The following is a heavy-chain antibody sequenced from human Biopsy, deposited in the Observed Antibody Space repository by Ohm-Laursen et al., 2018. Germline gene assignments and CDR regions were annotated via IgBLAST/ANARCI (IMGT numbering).Heavy chain of an antibody. CDR3: ARMDCSGGSCHYYSYGMDV. V-gene: IGHV4-4*09. D-gene: IGHD2-15*01. CDR1: GVSITAYY. CDR2: IHHSGST. Sequence: SETLSLTWTVSGVSITAYYWSWIRQPPGKGLECIGNIHHSGSTNYNPSLKSRLTISVDTSKNQFPLKLSSVTAADTAVYYCARMDCSGGSCHYYSYGMDVWGQGTTVTVSS. J-gene: IGHJ6*02.